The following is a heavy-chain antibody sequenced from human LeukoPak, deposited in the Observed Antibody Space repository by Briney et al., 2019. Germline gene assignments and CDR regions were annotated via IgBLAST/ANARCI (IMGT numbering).Heavy chain of an antibody. V-gene: IGHV3-13*01. CDR1: GFTFSSYD. J-gene: IGHJ4*02. D-gene: IGHD6-13*01. CDR3: ARGHVRGSSSWEPPDY. Sequence: PGGSLRLSCAASGFTFSSYDMHWVRQATGKGLEWVSAIGTAGATYYPGSVKGRFTISRENAKNSLYLQMNSLRAGDTAVYYCARGHVRGSSSWEPPDYWGQGTLVTVSS. CDR2: IGTAGAT.